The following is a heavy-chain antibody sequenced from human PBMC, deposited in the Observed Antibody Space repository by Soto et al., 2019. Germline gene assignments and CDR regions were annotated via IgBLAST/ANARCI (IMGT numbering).Heavy chain of an antibody. J-gene: IGHJ4*02. V-gene: IGHV4-30-2*01. D-gene: IGHD4-17*01. Sequence: PSETLSLTCAVSGGSISSGGYSWTWIRQPPGKGLEWIGYIYYSGSTYYNPSLKSRVTISLERSKNQFSLNLSSVTAADTAVYYCASFSTVSRGVFDYWGQGXLVTVSS. CDR2: IYYSGST. CDR1: GGSISSGGYS. CDR3: ASFSTVSRGVFDY.